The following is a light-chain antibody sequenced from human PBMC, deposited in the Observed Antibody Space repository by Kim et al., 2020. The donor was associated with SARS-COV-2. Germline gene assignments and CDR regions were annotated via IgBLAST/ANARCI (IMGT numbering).Light chain of an antibody. J-gene: IGLJ2*01. CDR1: KLGDKY. V-gene: IGLV3-1*01. CDR3: QAWDSSAAV. CDR2: QHD. Sequence: SVSPGQTARITCSGDKLGDKYAFWYQQKTGQSPVLVMFQHDKRPSGISQRFSGSNSGNTAILTISGTRTIDEADYYCQAWDSSAAVFGGGTQLTVL.